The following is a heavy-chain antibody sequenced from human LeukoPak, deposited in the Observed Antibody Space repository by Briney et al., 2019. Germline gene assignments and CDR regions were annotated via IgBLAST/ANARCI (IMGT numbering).Heavy chain of an antibody. Sequence: ASVKVSCKTSGYSFTDYYIQWVRQAPGQGLEWMGRINPYSGGTNYAQKLQGRVTMTTDTSTSTAYMELRSLRSDDTAVYYCASSDYGDYVGGAFDIWGQGTMVTVSS. J-gene: IGHJ3*02. V-gene: IGHV1-2*06. CDR3: ASSDYGDYVGGAFDI. CDR1: GYSFTDYY. D-gene: IGHD4-17*01. CDR2: INPYSGGT.